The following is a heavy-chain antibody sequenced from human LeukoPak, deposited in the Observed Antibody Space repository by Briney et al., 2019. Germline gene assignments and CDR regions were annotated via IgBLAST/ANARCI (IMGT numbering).Heavy chain of an antibody. J-gene: IGHJ4*02. V-gene: IGHV1-3*03. Sequence: ASVKVSCKASGYTFTSYAIHWVRQAPGQRLEWMGWINAGNGNTKYSQGFQGRVTITRDTSASTAYMELSSLRSEDMAVYYCARGTTVTFFDYWGQGTLVTASS. D-gene: IGHD4-17*01. CDR1: GYTFTSYA. CDR2: INAGNGNT. CDR3: ARGTTVTFFDY.